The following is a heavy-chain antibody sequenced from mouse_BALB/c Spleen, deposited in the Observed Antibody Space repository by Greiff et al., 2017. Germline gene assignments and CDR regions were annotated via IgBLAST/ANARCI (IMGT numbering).Heavy chain of an antibody. V-gene: IGHV5-9-4*01. J-gene: IGHJ4*01. Sequence: EVMLVESGGGLVKPGGSLKLSCAASGFTFSSYAMSWVRQSPEKRLEWVAEISSGGSYTYYPDTVTGRFTISRDNAKNTLYLEMSSLRSEDTAMYYCARAWGNYEGYAMDYWGQGTSVTVSS. CDR2: ISSGGSYT. CDR3: ARAWGNYEGYAMDY. D-gene: IGHD2-1*01. CDR1: GFTFSSYA.